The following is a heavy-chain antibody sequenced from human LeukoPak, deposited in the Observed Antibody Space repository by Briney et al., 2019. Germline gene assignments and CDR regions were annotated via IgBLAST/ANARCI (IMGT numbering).Heavy chain of an antibody. Sequence: SETLSLTCNVSGGSISSYYWSWIRLPPGKGLEWIGYLSKSGNPNYSPSLKSRVTIFGDTSKNQFLLKLSSVTAADTAVYYCARARYVNSFYAFDIWGQGTLVTVSS. CDR3: ARARYVNSFYAFDI. D-gene: IGHD3-9*01. CDR1: GGSISSYY. CDR2: LSKSGNP. V-gene: IGHV4-59*01. J-gene: IGHJ3*02.